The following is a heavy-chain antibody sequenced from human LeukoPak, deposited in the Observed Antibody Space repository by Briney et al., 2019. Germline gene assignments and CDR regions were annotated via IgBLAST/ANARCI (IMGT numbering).Heavy chain of an antibody. CDR3: ARAHCSGGSCYSDYFDY. Sequence: PSQTLSLTCAVSGGSISSGGYSWSWIRQPPGKGLEWIGYIYYSGSTNYNPSLKSRVTISVDTSKNQFSLKLSSVTAADTAVYYCARAHCSGGSCYSDYFDYWGQGTLVTVSS. J-gene: IGHJ4*02. D-gene: IGHD2-15*01. V-gene: IGHV4-61*08. CDR2: IYYSGST. CDR1: GGSISSGGYS.